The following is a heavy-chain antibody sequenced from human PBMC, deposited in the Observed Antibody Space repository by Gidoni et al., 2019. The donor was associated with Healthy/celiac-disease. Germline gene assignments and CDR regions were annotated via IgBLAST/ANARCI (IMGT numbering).Heavy chain of an antibody. CDR3: AREPYYYDSSGYYPEDYFDY. CDR2: IIPTFGTA. V-gene: IGHV1-69*01. Sequence: QVQLVQSGAEVKKPGSSVKVSCKASGGTVSSYAISWVRQAPGQGLEWMGGIIPTFGTANYAQKFQGRVTITADESTSTAYMELSSLRSEDTAVYYCAREPYYYDSSGYYPEDYFDYWGQGTLVTVSS. CDR1: GGTVSSYA. J-gene: IGHJ4*02. D-gene: IGHD3-22*01.